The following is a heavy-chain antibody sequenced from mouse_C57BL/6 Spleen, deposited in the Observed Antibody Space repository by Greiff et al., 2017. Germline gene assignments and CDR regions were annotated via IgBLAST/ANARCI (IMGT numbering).Heavy chain of an antibody. CDR3: VRQDGGYVDV. V-gene: IGHV10-1*01. CDR1: GFSFNTYA. CDR2: IRSKSNNYAT. J-gene: IGHJ1*03. Sequence: EVQGVESGGGLVQPKGSLKLSCAASGFSFNTYAMNWVRQAPGKGLEWVARIRSKSNNYATYYADSVKDRFTISRDDSESMLYLQMNNLKTEDTDMYYCVRQDGGYVDVWGTGTTVTVSS.